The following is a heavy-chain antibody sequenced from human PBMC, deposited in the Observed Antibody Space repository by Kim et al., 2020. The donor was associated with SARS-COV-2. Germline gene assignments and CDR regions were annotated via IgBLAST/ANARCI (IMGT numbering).Heavy chain of an antibody. V-gene: IGHV4-34*01. Sequence: SETLSLTCAVYGGSFSGYYWSWIRQPPGKGLEWIGEINHSGSTNYNPSLKSRVTISVDTSKNQFSLKLSSVTAADTAVYYCAREAEVTRGYCSSTSCSKGGYFDYWGQGTLVTVSS. D-gene: IGHD2-2*01. CDR3: AREAEVTRGYCSSTSCSKGGYFDY. CDR1: GGSFSGYY. CDR2: INHSGST. J-gene: IGHJ4*02.